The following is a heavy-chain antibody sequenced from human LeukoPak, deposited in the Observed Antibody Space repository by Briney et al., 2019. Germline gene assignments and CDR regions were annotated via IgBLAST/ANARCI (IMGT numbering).Heavy chain of an antibody. CDR1: GYTLTELS. Sequence: GASVKVSCKVSGYTLTELSMHWVRQAPGKGLEWMGGFDPEDGEAIYAQKFQGRVTMTEDTSTDTAYMELSSLRSEDTAVYYCARDYYDSSGYDAFDIWGQGTMVTVSS. CDR3: ARDYYDSSGYDAFDI. CDR2: FDPEDGEA. D-gene: IGHD3-22*01. J-gene: IGHJ3*02. V-gene: IGHV1-24*01.